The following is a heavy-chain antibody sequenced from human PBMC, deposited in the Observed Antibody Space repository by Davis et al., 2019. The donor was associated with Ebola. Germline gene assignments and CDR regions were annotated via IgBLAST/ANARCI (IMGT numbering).Heavy chain of an antibody. CDR2: IDYRGRS. D-gene: IGHD2-2*01. CDR3: ARGGSPAMFKGVDE. Sequence: PGGSLRLSCTVSGVSIIDHYWSCIRQSPGKGLEWIGYIDYRGRSTYKPSLRSRITMSVDTSKNQFSLKLMSISAADTAVYYCARGGSPAMFKGVDEWGQGTLVTVAS. CDR1: GVSIIDHY. J-gene: IGHJ4*02. V-gene: IGHV4-59*11.